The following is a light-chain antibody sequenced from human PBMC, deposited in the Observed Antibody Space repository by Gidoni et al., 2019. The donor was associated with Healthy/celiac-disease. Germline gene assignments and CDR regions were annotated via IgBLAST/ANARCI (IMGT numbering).Light chain of an antibody. J-gene: IGKJ3*01. CDR1: QSVSSY. V-gene: IGKV3-11*01. CDR2: EAS. Sequence: EIVLTQSPATLSLSPGERATLSCRASQSVSSYLAWYQQKPGQAPRLLIYEASNRATGIPARFSGSGSGTDFTLTISSLEPEDFAVYYCQQRSNWPRLTFGPGTKVDIK. CDR3: QQRSNWPRLT.